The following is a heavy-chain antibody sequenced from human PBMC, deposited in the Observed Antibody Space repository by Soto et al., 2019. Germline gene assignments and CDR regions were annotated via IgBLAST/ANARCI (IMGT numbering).Heavy chain of an antibody. V-gene: IGHV6-1*01. CDR1: GDRVTSNRPA. CDR2: PEYKYKRNN. D-gene: IGHD6-19*01. CDR3: ARDRWGRGWRCTDSFDI. J-gene: IGHJ3*02. Sequence: SQTLSLTCALPGDRVTSNRPAGNWIRQSPSGGLEWLGSPEYKYKRNNEYAVTVKPGVTINPGTSQNQFSLQLTSVTPEDTAVYYCARDRWGRGWRCTDSFDIWGQGTVVTVS.